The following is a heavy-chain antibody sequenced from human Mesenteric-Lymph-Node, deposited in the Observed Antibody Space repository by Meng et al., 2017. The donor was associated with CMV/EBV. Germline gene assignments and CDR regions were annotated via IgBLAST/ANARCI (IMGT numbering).Heavy chain of an antibody. D-gene: IGHD2-2*01. V-gene: IGHV4-31*02. CDR3: ARGPGYCGTTSCYYFDY. J-gene: IGHJ4*02. CDR2: IHSSGST. CDR1: SISSVGYY. Sequence: SISSVGYYWSWIRQHPGKGLEWIGYIHSSGSTDYNPSLQSRVTASVDTSENQFALKLSSVTAADTAVYYCARGPGYCGTTSCYYFDYWGQGALVTVSS.